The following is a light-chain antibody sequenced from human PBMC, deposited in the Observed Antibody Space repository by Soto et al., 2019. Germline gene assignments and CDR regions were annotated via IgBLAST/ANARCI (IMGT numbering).Light chain of an antibody. V-gene: IGKV3-20*01. CDR2: GAS. CDR3: QQHGSSIT. Sequence: DIVLTQSPGTLSVSPGERATLSCRASQSVSSTSLAWYQQKPGQAPRLLIYGASSRATGIPDRFSGSGSETDFIPTISRLEPEDFAVYYCQQHGSSITFGGGTKVDIK. J-gene: IGKJ4*01. CDR1: QSVSSTS.